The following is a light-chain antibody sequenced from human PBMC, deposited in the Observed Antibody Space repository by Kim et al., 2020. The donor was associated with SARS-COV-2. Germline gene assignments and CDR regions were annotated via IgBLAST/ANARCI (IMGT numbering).Light chain of an antibody. CDR3: ESWDSSLSVML. V-gene: IGLV1-51*01. CDR1: SSNIGNNF. J-gene: IGLJ2*01. CDR2: DNY. Sequence: QSVLTQPPSVSAAPGQKVTISCSGSSSNIGNNFVSWYQQLPGAAPKLLIYDNYKRPAGIPDRFSGSKSGTSATLGITGLQTGDEADYYCESWDSSLSVMLFGGGTQLT.